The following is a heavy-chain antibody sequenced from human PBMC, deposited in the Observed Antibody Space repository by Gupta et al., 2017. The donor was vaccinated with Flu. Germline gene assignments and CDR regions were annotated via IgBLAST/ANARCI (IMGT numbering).Heavy chain of an antibody. CDR3: ARDSASYSFDY. V-gene: IGHV3-74*01. CDR1: GFTFRTYC. J-gene: IGHJ4*02. CDR2: INSDRSGT. D-gene: IGHD1-26*01. Sequence: EVQLVSSGGVLVQPGGSLRLSCAASGFTFRTYCLPWGRQAQGNGLVWVSRINSDRSGTIYAGAGKGRFAFSRDNAKNTWYLQMNSLRAEDTAVYYCARDSASYSFDYWGQGTLVTVSS.